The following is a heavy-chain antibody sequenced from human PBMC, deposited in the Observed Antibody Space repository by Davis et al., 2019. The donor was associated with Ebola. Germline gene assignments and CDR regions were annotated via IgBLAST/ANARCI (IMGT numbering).Heavy chain of an antibody. J-gene: IGHJ4*02. Sequence: SVTVSCQASRYTFTAYYLHSVRQAPGQGPEWMGRINPNSGGTNYAQKFQGRVTMTRDTSISTAYMQLNRLRSDDTAVYYCARAEFPWGQGTLVTVSS. CDR1: RYTFTAYY. D-gene: IGHD3-10*01. CDR2: INPNSGGT. CDR3: ARAEFP. V-gene: IGHV1-2*06.